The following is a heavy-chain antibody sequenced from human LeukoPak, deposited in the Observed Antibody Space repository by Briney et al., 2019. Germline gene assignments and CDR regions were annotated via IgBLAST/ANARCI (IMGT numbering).Heavy chain of an antibody. J-gene: IGHJ2*01. V-gene: IGHV3-23*01. CDR3: ARTRGSYWYFDL. Sequence: PGGSLRLSCAASAFTFSNHAMSWVRQAPGKGLEWVSTISTSGGGTFYADSVKGRFTISRDNSKNTLYLQINSLRAEDTAVYHCARTRGSYWYFDLWGRGTLVTVSS. D-gene: IGHD1-14*01. CDR1: AFTFSNHA. CDR2: ISTSGGGT.